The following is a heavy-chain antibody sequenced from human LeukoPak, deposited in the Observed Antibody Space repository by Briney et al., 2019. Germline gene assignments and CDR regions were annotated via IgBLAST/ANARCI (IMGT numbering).Heavy chain of an antibody. D-gene: IGHD6-19*01. CDR2: ISSSGSTI. Sequence: PGGSLRLSCAASGFTFSSYEMNWVRQAPGKGLEWVSYISSSGSTIYYADSVKGRFTISRDNAKNSLYLQMNSLRAEDTAVYYCARELAGYYYYYYMDVWGKGTTVTVSS. CDR1: GFTFSSYE. J-gene: IGHJ6*03. CDR3: ARELAGYYYYYYMDV. V-gene: IGHV3-48*03.